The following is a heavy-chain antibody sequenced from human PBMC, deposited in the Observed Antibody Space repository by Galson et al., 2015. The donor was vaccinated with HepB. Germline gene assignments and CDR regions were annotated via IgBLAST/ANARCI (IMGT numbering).Heavy chain of an antibody. V-gene: IGHV3-9*01. J-gene: IGHJ6*03. Sequence: SLRLSCAASGFTFNTHAMHWVRQAPGKGLQWVSCITWNGDSIGYADSVKGRFTISRDNAKNSLYLQMNNLRPDDTALYYCAKGCREGHGGFNYYYYMDVWGKGTTVTVSS. D-gene: IGHD3-10*01. CDR3: AKGCREGHGGFNYYYYMDV. CDR2: ITWNGDSI. CDR1: GFTFNTHA.